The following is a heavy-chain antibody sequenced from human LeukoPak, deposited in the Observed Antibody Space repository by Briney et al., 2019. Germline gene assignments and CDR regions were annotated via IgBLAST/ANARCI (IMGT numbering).Heavy chain of an antibody. J-gene: IGHJ5*02. CDR2: ISSSSSYI. D-gene: IGHD2-15*01. Sequence: GGSLRLSCAASGFTFSSYSMNWVRQAPGKGLEWVSSISSSSSYIYYADSVKGRFTISRDNAKNSLYLQMNSLRAEDTAVYYCARVLSRGDIVPWGQGTLVTVSS. CDR3: ARVLSRGDIVP. V-gene: IGHV3-21*01. CDR1: GFTFSSYS.